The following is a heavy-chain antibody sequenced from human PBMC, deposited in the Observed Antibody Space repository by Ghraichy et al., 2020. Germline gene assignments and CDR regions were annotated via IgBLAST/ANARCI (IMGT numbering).Heavy chain of an antibody. CDR1: GFTFSTYS. V-gene: IGHV3-48*04. D-gene: IGHD1-26*01. CDR2: ISSSSNTI. CDR3: ARDSSGGYYVNWYFDL. J-gene: IGHJ2*01. Sequence: GGSLRLSCAASGFTFSTYSMNWVRQAPGKGLEWVSYISSSSNTIYYADSVKGRFTISRDNAKTSLYLQMNSLRADDTAVYYCARDSSGGYYVNWYFDLWGRGTLVTVSS.